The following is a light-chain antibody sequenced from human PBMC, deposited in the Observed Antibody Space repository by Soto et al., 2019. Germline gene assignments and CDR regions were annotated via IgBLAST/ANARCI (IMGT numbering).Light chain of an antibody. CDR3: QQYDNWPRT. CDR1: QSVRSN. Sequence: EKVMTQSPATLSVSPGERATLSCRASQSVRSNLAWYQQKPGQPPRLLIYDASTRATGIPSRFNGSGSGTEFTLTISSLKSEDFAVYYCQQYDNWPRTFGQGTRVDFK. V-gene: IGKV3-15*01. J-gene: IGKJ1*01. CDR2: DAS.